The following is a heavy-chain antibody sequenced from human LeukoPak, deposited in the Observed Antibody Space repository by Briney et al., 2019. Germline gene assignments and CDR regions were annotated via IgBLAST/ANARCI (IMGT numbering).Heavy chain of an antibody. CDR3: RRGPPQNRGNYFFDY. V-gene: IGHV1-2*02. D-gene: IGHD1-7*01. J-gene: IGHJ4*02. CDR1: GYTFTSYY. CDR2: INANSGGT. Sequence: ASVKVSCKASGYTFTSYYVHWVRQAPGQGLEWMGWINANSGGTDSAQKFQGRVTMTRDTSISTAYMELSRLTSDDTAVYYCRRGPPQNRGNYFFDYSGQGTLVTVSS.